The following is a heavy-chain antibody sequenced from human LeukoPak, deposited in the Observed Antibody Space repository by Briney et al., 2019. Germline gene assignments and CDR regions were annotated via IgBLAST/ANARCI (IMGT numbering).Heavy chain of an antibody. CDR3: ARDSRIAVAGSFDY. D-gene: IGHD6-19*01. CDR2: TYYRSKWYN. J-gene: IGHJ4*02. Sequence: SQTLSLTCAISGDSVSSNSAAWNWIRQSPSKGLEWLGRTYYRSKWYNDYAVSVKSRITINPDTSKNQFSLQLNSVTPEDTAVYYCARDSRIAVAGSFDYWGQGTLVTVSS. CDR1: GDSVSSNSAA. V-gene: IGHV6-1*01.